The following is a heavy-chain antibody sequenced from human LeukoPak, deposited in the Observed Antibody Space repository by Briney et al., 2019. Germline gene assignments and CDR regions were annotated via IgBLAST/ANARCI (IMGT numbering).Heavy chain of an antibody. V-gene: IGHV1-2*02. CDR2: INPVSGDT. CDR1: GYTFRGYF. D-gene: IGHD2-15*01. Sequence: GASVKVSCKASGYTFRGYFMHWVRLAPGQGLEWMGCINPVSGDTNFAQKFQGRVTLTRDTSISTAYMELSRLRSDDTAVYYCARSYCSGGSCYSGYWGQGTLVTVSS. CDR3: ARSYCSGGSCYSGY. J-gene: IGHJ4*02.